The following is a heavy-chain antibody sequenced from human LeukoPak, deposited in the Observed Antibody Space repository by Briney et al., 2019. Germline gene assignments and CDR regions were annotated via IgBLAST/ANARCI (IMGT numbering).Heavy chain of an antibody. V-gene: IGHV1-8*01. J-gene: IGHJ4*02. Sequence: ASVKVSCKASGYTFTSYDINWVRQATGQGLEWMGWMNPNSGNTGYAQKFQGRVTMTRNTSISTAYMELRSLRSDDTAVYYCARHPFATPFDHWGRGTLVTVSS. D-gene: IGHD2-15*01. CDR1: GYTFTSYD. CDR2: MNPNSGNT. CDR3: ARHPFATPFDH.